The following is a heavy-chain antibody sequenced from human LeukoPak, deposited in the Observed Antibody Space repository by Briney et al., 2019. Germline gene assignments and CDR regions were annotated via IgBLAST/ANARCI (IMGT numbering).Heavy chain of an antibody. CDR3: AGFGITMVRGSRYYFDY. J-gene: IGHJ4*02. D-gene: IGHD3-10*01. V-gene: IGHV1-18*01. CDR1: GYTFTNYG. Sequence: ASVKVSCKASGYTFTNYGISWVRQAPGQGLEWMGWVSAYNGNTNYAQKYQARVTMTTDTSTSTAYMELRSLRSDDTAVYYCAGFGITMVRGSRYYFDYWGQGTLVTVSS. CDR2: VSAYNGNT.